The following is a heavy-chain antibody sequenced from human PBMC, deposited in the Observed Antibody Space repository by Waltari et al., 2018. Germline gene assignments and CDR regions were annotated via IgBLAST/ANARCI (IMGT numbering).Heavy chain of an antibody. CDR2: IKQDGSEK. D-gene: IGHD3-3*01. V-gene: IGHV3-7*01. CDR1: GFNFSSYW. CDR3: ARVHDFWFDY. Sequence: EVQLVESGGGLVQPGGSLRLSCAASGFNFSSYWMSWVRNAPGKGLELVANIKQDGSEKYYVDSVKGRFTISRDNAKNSLYLQMNSLRAEDTAVYYCARVHDFWFDYWGQGTLVTVSS. J-gene: IGHJ4*02.